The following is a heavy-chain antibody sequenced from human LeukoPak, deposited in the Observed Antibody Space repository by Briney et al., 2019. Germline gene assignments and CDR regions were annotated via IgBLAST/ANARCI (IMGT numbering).Heavy chain of an antibody. V-gene: IGHV3-74*01. Sequence: SGGSLRLSCAASGITFSSYWMHWVRQAPGKGLVWVSRLNSDGSSTTYADSVKGRFTISRDNAKNTLYLQMNSLRAEDTAVYYCTRDGAAAGTPFDHWGQGTLVTVSS. D-gene: IGHD6-13*01. CDR3: TRDGAAAGTPFDH. CDR2: LNSDGSST. J-gene: IGHJ4*02. CDR1: GITFSSYW.